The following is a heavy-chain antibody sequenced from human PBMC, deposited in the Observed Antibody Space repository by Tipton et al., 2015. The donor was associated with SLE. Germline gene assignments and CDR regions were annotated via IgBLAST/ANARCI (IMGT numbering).Heavy chain of an antibody. J-gene: IGHJ4*02. CDR1: GGSISSGDYY. D-gene: IGHD6-13*01. CDR2: IYYSGST. V-gene: IGHV4-30-4*08. CDR3: ARIGSSWYVIY. Sequence: TLSLTCTVSGGSISSGDYYWSWIRQPPGKGLEWIGYIYYSGSTNYNPSLKSRVTISVDTSKNQFSLKLSSVTAADTAVYYCARIGSSWYVIYWGQGTLVTVSS.